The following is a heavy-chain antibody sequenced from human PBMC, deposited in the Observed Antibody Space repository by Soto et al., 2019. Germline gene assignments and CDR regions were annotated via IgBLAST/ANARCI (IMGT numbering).Heavy chain of an antibody. CDR3: ATTPLYCSGGSCQDY. J-gene: IGHJ4*02. D-gene: IGHD2-15*01. CDR1: GFTFDDYA. V-gene: IGHV3-9*01. Sequence: EVQLVESGGGLVQPGRSLRLSCAASGFTFDDYAMHWVRQAPGKGLEWVSGTSWNSGSIGYADSVKGRFTISRDNAKNSLYLQMNSLRAEDTALYYCATTPLYCSGGSCQDYWGQGTLVTVSS. CDR2: TSWNSGSI.